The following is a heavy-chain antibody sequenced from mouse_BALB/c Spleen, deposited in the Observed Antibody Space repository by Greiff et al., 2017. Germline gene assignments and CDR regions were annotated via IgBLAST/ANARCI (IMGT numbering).Heavy chain of an antibody. Sequence: EVKLVESGGDLVKPGGSLKLSCAASGFTFSSYGMSWVRQTPDKRLEWVATISSGGSYTYYPDSVKGRFTIARDNATNTLYLQMSSLKSEDTAMYYSASGYEYYAMDYWGQGTSVTVSS. CDR2: ISSGGSYT. CDR1: GFTFSSYG. CDR3: ASGYEYYAMDY. J-gene: IGHJ4*01. V-gene: IGHV5-6*01. D-gene: IGHD2-2*01.